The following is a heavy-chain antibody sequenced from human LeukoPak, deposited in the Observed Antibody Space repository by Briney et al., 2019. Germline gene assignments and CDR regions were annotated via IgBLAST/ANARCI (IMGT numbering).Heavy chain of an antibody. D-gene: IGHD4-11*01. CDR2: IEDSGTT. CDR1: GASIRSYS. CDR3: ARDLDDSGCFDR. V-gene: IGHV4-59*01. Sequence: PSETLSLTCTVSGASIRSYSWNWIRQPPGKGLEWIGFIEDSGTTNYNPSLKSRVTMSIDRSKNQFSLKLTSVTAADTAVYYCARDLDDSGCFDRWGQGTLVAVSS. J-gene: IGHJ5*02.